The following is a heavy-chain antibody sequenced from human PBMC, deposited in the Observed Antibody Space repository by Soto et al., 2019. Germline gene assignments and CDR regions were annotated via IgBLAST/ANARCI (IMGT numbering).Heavy chain of an antibody. D-gene: IGHD3-22*01. J-gene: IGHJ4*02. CDR2: ISAYNGNT. CDR3: ARRQPDYSYYDSSGYNAYYFDY. V-gene: IGHV1-18*04. Sequence: QVQLVQSGAEVKKPGASVKVSCKASGYTFTSYGISWVRQAPGQGLEWMGWISAYNGNTNYAQKLQGRVTMTTDTSTSTAYMELRSLRSDDTAVYYCARRQPDYSYYDSSGYNAYYFDYWGQGTLVTVSS. CDR1: GYTFTSYG.